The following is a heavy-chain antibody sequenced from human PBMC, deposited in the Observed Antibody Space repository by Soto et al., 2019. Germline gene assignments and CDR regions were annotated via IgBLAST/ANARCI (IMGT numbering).Heavy chain of an antibody. CDR1: GFSFRSHA. D-gene: IGHD3-10*01. J-gene: IGHJ3*01. Sequence: QVQLVECGGGVVQPGKSLRVSCEGSGFSFRSHAIHWVRQPPGKGLEWVTLISYNGGVKSYADSVKGRFTISRDNSKNTVHLQMNSLTPEDTAVYYCAKITSSGALDVWGQGTLVIVSS. CDR3: AKITSSGALDV. CDR2: ISYNGGVK. V-gene: IGHV3-30-3*02.